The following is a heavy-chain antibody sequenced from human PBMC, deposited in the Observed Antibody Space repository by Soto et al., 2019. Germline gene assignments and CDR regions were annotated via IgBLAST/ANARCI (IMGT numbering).Heavy chain of an antibody. D-gene: IGHD5-18*01. Sequence: PGGPQRLSCAAFEGTVSCKRYVAWVPQEQGKGLEWVSALYDVDGSFYADSVKGRFTTSSDSSKTTVYLQMNGLRPDDTAVYYCARGDTTMITDYYAMAVWGQGTTVTFSS. CDR1: EGTVSCKRY. V-gene: IGHV3-53*01. J-gene: IGHJ6*02. CDR2: LYDVDGS. CDR3: ARGDTTMITDYYAMAV.